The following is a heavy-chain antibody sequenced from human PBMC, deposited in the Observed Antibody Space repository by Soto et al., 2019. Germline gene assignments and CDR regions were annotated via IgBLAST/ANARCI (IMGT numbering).Heavy chain of an antibody. Sequence: ASVKVSCKASGYTFTSYGISWVRQAPGQGLEWMGWISAYNGNTNYAQKLQGRVTMTTDTSTSTAYMELRSLRSDDTAVYYCAGPPGAAGTFSRTNGLDGGGKGTRVT. V-gene: IGHV1-18*01. CDR2: ISAYNGNT. J-gene: IGHJ6*04. D-gene: IGHD2-8*02. CDR3: AGPPGAAGTFSRTNGLDG. CDR1: GYTFTSYG.